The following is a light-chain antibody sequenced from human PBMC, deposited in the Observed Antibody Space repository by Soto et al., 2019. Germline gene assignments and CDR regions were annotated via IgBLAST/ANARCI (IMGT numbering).Light chain of an antibody. V-gene: IGKV3-20*01. CDR1: QSVTSTY. CDR3: QQYGSSPSWK. CDR2: GAS. J-gene: IGKJ1*01. Sequence: EIVLTQSPGTLSLSPGERATLSCRASQSVTSTYLAWYQQKSGQAPRLLIYGASNRATGIPDRFSGSGSGTDFTLTVSRLEPEDFAIYYRQQYGSSPSWKFGQGTKVEIK.